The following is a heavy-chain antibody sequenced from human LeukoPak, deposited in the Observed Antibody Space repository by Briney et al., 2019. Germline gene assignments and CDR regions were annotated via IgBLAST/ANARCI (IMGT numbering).Heavy chain of an antibody. CDR3: ARAREGYCSSTSCYYFDY. CDR1: GFTLSSYS. V-gene: IGHV3-21*01. J-gene: IGHJ4*02. Sequence: GGSLRLSCAASGFTLSSYSMSWVRQAPGKGLEWVSSISSSSSYIYYADSVKGRFTISRDNAKNSLYLQMNSLRAEDTAVYYCARAREGYCSSTSCYYFDYWGQGTLVTVSS. CDR2: ISSSSSYI. D-gene: IGHD2-2*01.